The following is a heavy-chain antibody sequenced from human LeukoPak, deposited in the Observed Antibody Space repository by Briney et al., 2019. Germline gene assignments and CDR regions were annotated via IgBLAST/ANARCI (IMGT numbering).Heavy chain of an antibody. Sequence: PSETLSLTCTVSGGSISSGSYYWSWIRQPAGKGLEWIGRIYTSGSTNYNPSLKSRVTISVDTSKNQFSLKLSSVTAADTAVYYYAREGGYCSSTSCYISWGQGTLVTVSS. J-gene: IGHJ4*02. CDR3: AREGGYCSSTSCYIS. CDR2: IYTSGST. D-gene: IGHD2-2*02. V-gene: IGHV4-61*02. CDR1: GGSISSGSYY.